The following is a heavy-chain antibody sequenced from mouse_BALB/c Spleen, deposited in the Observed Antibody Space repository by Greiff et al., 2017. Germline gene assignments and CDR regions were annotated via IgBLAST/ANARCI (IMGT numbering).Heavy chain of an antibody. Sequence: QVQLQQSGAELAKPGASVKMSCKASGYTFTSYWMHWVKQRPGQGLEWIGYINPSTGYTEYNQKFKDKATLTADKSSSTAYMQLSSLTSEDSAVYYCARETGRWYFDVWGAGTTVTVSS. CDR2: INPSTGYT. V-gene: IGHV1-7*01. CDR3: ARETGRWYFDV. J-gene: IGHJ1*01. CDR1: GYTFTSYW. D-gene: IGHD4-1*01.